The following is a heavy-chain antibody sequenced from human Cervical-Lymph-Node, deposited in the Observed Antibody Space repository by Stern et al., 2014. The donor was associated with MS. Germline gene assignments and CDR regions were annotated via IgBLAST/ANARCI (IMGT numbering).Heavy chain of an antibody. CDR1: GYTLTKLS. CDR3: APRREYLLSPFDF. V-gene: IGHV1-24*01. CDR2: FDPERHDT. Sequence: VQLVESGAEVKRPGASVKVSCKVSGYTLTKLSMHWVRQAPGKGLEWMGGFDPERHDTIYAQKFQGRVTMTEDTSIDTAYMELSSLRSEDTAVYYCAPRREYLLSPFDFWGQGTLVTVSS. D-gene: IGHD3-22*01. J-gene: IGHJ4*02.